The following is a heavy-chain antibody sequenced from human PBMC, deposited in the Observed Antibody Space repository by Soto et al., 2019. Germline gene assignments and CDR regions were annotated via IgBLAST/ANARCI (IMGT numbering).Heavy chain of an antibody. Sequence: VASVKVSCKASGYTFTSYAMHWVRQAPGQRLEWMGWINAGNGNTKYSQKFQGRVTITRDTSASTAYMELSSLRSEDTAVYYCARLGYCSGGSCSYYFDYWGQGTLVTVSS. CDR2: INAGNGNT. D-gene: IGHD2-15*01. CDR3: ARLGYCSGGSCSYYFDY. V-gene: IGHV1-3*01. J-gene: IGHJ4*02. CDR1: GYTFTSYA.